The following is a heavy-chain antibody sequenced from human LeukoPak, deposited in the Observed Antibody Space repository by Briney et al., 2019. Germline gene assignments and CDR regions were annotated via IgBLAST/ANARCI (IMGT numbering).Heavy chain of an antibody. Sequence: GGSLRLSCAASGFTFSSYAMHWVRQAPGKGLEWVAVISYDGSNKYYADSVKGRFTISRDNSKNTLYLQMNSLRAEDTAVYYCAREWGGFDYWGQGTLVTVSS. CDR3: AREWGGFDY. J-gene: IGHJ4*02. CDR2: ISYDGSNK. CDR1: GFTFSSYA. D-gene: IGHD3-16*01. V-gene: IGHV3-30-3*01.